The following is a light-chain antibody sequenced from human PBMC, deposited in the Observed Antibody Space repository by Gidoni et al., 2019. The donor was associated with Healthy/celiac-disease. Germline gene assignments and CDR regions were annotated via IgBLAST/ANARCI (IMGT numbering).Light chain of an antibody. CDR1: QSVSSSY. CDR3: QQYGNSPST. CDR2: GAS. V-gene: IGKV3-20*01. J-gene: IGKJ5*01. Sequence: EVVLTQSPGTLSLSPGERAPLSCRASQSVSSSYLAWYQQKPGQAPRLLIYGASNRATGIPDRFSGSGSGTDFTLTISRLEPEDFAVYYCQQYGNSPSTFGQGTRLEIK.